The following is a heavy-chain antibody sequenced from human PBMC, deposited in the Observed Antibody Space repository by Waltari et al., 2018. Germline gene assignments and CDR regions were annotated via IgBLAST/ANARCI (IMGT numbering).Heavy chain of an antibody. J-gene: IGHJ5*02. Sequence: QVHLVQSGGEVQKPGASVKVSCKASGYSFTDYYIHWVRQAPGQGLEWMGWINPNSGATKYAQKWQERVTVTRDTSSSTDYMELSSLTSCDTAVYYCARVPIFDWLVSGFDLWGQGTLVTVSS. CDR1: GYSFTDYY. CDR2: INPNSGAT. V-gene: IGHV1-2*02. D-gene: IGHD3-9*01. CDR3: ARVPIFDWLVSGFDL.